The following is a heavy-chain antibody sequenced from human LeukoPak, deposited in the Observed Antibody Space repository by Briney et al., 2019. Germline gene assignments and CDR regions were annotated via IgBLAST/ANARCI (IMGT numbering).Heavy chain of an antibody. J-gene: IGHJ4*02. CDR3: AREGSSGSNIDY. Sequence: KPSETLSLTCAVYGGSFSGYYWSWIRQPPGKGLEWIGEINHSGSTNYNPSLKSRVTISVDTSKNQFSLKLSSVTAVDTAVYYCAREGSSGSNIDYWGQGTLVTVSS. D-gene: IGHD1-26*01. CDR1: GGSFSGYY. V-gene: IGHV4-34*01. CDR2: INHSGST.